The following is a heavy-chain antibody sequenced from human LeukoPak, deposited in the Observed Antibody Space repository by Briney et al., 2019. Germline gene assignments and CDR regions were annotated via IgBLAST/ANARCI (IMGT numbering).Heavy chain of an antibody. V-gene: IGHV3-7*01. CDR1: GFTFSSYW. CDR3: ARGQVIAVAGTFDY. CDR2: IKRDGSEK. J-gene: IGHJ4*02. D-gene: IGHD6-19*01. Sequence: GGSLRLSCAASGFTFSSYWMSWVRQAPGKGLEWVANIKRDGSEKYYVDSVKGRFTISRDNAKNSLYLQMNSLRAEDTAVYYCARGQVIAVAGTFDYWGQGTLVTVSS.